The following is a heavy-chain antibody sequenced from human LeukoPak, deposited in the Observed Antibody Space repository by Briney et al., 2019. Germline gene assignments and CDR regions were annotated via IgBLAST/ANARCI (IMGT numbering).Heavy chain of an antibody. CDR2: IFYVGST. V-gene: IGHV4-59*01. Sequence: SETLSLTCTVSGDSISRYSWGWIRQPPGKGLEWIGYIFYVGSTNYNPSLKSRVTISVDTSKNQFSLKLNSVTAADTAVYYCARDYYDSRGEAFDIWGQGTMVTVSS. J-gene: IGHJ3*02. D-gene: IGHD3-22*01. CDR1: GDSISRYS. CDR3: ARDYYDSRGEAFDI.